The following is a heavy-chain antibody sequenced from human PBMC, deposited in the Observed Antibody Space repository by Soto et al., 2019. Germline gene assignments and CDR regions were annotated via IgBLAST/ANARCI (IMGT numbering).Heavy chain of an antibody. D-gene: IGHD3-22*01. CDR2: IIAGNGNT. V-gene: IGHV1-3*01. CDR1: GYTFTNFG. J-gene: IGHJ4*02. Sequence: ASVKVSCKASGYTFTNFGIHWVRQAPGQSLEWMGWIIAGNGNTKYSQKFHGRVTITRDTSATTVHMELGSLIPEDTAVYYCARTYYYESSGSMASTFEYWGQGTLVTVSS. CDR3: ARTYYYESSGSMASTFEY.